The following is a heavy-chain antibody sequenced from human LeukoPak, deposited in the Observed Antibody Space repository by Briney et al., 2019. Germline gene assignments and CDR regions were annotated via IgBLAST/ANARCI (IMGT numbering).Heavy chain of an antibody. J-gene: IGHJ4*02. Sequence: PSETLSLTCTVSGGSLSGYYWIWIRQPPGKGLEYIAYIHYSGSTDYNPSLKSRVIISLDMSKNQFSLKLSSVTAADTAVYYCARLDSSGYAYFDSWGQGTPVTVSS. CDR1: GGSLSGYY. D-gene: IGHD3-22*01. CDR2: IHYSGST. CDR3: ARLDSSGYAYFDS. V-gene: IGHV4-59*08.